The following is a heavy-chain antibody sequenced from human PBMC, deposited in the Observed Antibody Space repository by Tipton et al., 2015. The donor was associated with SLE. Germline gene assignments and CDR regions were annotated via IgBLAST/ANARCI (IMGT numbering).Heavy chain of an antibody. D-gene: IGHD6-19*01. CDR2: IYHSGST. Sequence: TLSLTCAVYGGSFSGYYWSWVRQPPGKGLEWIGEIYHSGSTNYNPSLKSRVTISVDTSKSQFSLKLSSVTAADTAVYYCARDLGSGWYSTWGQGTLVTVSS. V-gene: IGHV4-34*01. CDR1: GGSFSGYY. CDR3: ARDLGSGWYST. J-gene: IGHJ5*02.